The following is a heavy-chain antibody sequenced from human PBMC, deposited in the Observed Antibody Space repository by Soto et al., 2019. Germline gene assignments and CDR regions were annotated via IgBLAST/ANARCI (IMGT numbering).Heavy chain of an antibody. J-gene: IGHJ6*02. Sequence: GGSLRLSCAASGFTFSSYAMHWVRQAPGKGLEYVSAISSNGGSTYYAYSVKGRFTISRDTSKNTLYLQMGSLRAEDMAVYYCARGVTGATYYYYYGMDVWGQGTTVTVSS. V-gene: IGHV3-64*01. CDR1: GFTFSSYA. CDR3: ARGVTGATYYYYYGMDV. D-gene: IGHD1-26*01. CDR2: ISSNGGST.